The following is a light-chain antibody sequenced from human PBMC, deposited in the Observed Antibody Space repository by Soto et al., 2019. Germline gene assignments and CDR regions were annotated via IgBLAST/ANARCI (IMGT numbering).Light chain of an antibody. CDR3: CSYAGSYTHVV. CDR1: SSDVGAYNY. CDR2: DVS. V-gene: IGLV2-11*01. Sequence: QSALTQPRSVSGSPGQSVTLSCTGTSSDVGAYNYVSWYHQHPGKAPKLILYDVSKRPSGVPDRFSGSESGNTASLTISGLQADDEGDYYCCSYAGSYTHVVFGGGTKLTVL. J-gene: IGLJ2*01.